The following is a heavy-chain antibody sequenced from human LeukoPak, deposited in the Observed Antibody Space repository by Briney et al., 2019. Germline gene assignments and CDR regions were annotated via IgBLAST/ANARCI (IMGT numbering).Heavy chain of an antibody. Sequence: GGSLRLSCVASGFTFSSYWMSWVRQAPGKGLEWVANIKQDGSEKYYVDSVKGRFTISRDNAKNSLYLQMNSLRAEDTAVYYCARDPYSGNYGDYYYYMDVWGKGTTVTISS. CDR2: IKQDGSEK. CDR3: ARDPYSGNYGDYYYYMDV. V-gene: IGHV3-7*01. D-gene: IGHD1-26*01. J-gene: IGHJ6*03. CDR1: GFTFSSYW.